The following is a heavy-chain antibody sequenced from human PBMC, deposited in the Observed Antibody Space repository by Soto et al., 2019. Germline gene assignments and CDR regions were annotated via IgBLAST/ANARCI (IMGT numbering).Heavy chain of an antibody. D-gene: IGHD2-2*01. CDR3: ASSTMTLIDDPDY. CDR1: GGSINRYY. J-gene: IGHJ4*02. V-gene: IGHV4-59*01. CDR2: IYYSGST. Sequence: SETLSLTCTVSGGSINRYYWNGIPQRPGKELEWIGYIYYSGSTRYAPSLKSRITISVYTSKKQISLQLRSVTAADPAVYFCASSTMTLIDDPDYWGKGSMVTVCS.